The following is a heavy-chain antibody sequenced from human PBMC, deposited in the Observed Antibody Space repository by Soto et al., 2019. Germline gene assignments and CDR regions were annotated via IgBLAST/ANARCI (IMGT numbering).Heavy chain of an antibody. J-gene: IGHJ4*02. CDR2: IYYSGST. CDR3: ARDVGQLGLDY. Sequence: TSVPLSLSSLVADAYIIIEGAFWSWIRQPPGKGLEWIGYIYYSGSTNYNPSLKSRVTISVDTSKNQFSLKLSSVTAADTAVYYCARDVGQLGLDYWGQGTLVTVSS. D-gene: IGHD6-6*01. V-gene: IGHV4-61*08. CDR1: DAYIIIEGAF.